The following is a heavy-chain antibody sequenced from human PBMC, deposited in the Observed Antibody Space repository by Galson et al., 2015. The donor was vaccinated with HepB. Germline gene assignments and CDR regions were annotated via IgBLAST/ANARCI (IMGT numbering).Heavy chain of an antibody. J-gene: IGHJ6*02. CDR2: INPSGGST. CDR3: ARDGSHYGDYYYYGMDV. D-gene: IGHD4-17*01. V-gene: IGHV1-46*04. CDR1: GYTFTSYY. Sequence: SVKVSCKASGYTFTSYYMHWVRQAPGQGLEWMGIINPSGGSTSYAQKLQGRVTMTRDTSTSTVYMELSSLRSEDTAVYYCARDGSHYGDYYYYGMDVWGQGTTVTVSS.